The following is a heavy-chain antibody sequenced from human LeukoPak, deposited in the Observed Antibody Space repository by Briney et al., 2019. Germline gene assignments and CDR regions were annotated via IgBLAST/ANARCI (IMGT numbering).Heavy chain of an antibody. V-gene: IGHV3-9*01. D-gene: IGHD3-10*01. CDR3: ARGRVSGSGSYYLYYFDY. CDR2: ISWNSGSI. Sequence: SLRLSCAASGFTFDDYAMHWVRQAPGKGLEWVSGISWNSGSIGYADSVKGRFTISRDNAKNSLYLQMNSLRAEDTALYYCARGRVSGSGSYYLYYFDYWGQGTLVTVSS. CDR1: GFTFDDYA. J-gene: IGHJ4*02.